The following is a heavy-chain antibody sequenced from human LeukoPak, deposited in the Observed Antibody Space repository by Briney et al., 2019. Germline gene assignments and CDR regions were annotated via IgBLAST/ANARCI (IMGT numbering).Heavy chain of an antibody. V-gene: IGHV3-53*01. J-gene: IGHJ6*03. CDR1: GFTVSSNF. CDR3: ARDGYGYNYMDV. D-gene: IGHD5-12*01. CDR2: IYSGGTT. Sequence: GGSLRLSCAAPGFTVSSNFMSWVRQAPGKGLEWVSVIYSGGTTYYADSVKGRSTISRDISKNTLHLQMNGLRAEDTAVYYCARDGYGYNYMDVWGRGTTVTVSS.